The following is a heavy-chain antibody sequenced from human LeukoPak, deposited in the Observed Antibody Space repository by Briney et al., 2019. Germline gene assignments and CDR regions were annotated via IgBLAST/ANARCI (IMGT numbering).Heavy chain of an antibody. CDR3: ARDGSNWSSLHF. D-gene: IGHD6-13*01. V-gene: IGHV1-2*06. CDR2: IHPNSGDT. CDR1: GYTFTAFP. J-gene: IGHJ4*02. Sequence: ASVRVSCKASGYTFTAFPIHWVRQAPGQGLEWMGRIHPNSGDTNYVQRFQGRVTMTRDTSINTVFLDLSRLRSDETAVYYCARDGSNWSSLHFWGQGTLVTVSS.